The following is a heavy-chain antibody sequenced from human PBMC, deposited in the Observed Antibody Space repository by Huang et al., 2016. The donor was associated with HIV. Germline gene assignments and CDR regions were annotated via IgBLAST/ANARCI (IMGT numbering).Heavy chain of an antibody. D-gene: IGHD3-3*01. Sequence: HVYLVQSGPEVKKPGASVKVSCKASGYTFSFYGINWVRKAPGQGLEWMGWINPYNANTNFAQKFQGRLIMTTDTSTSTAYMELRSLRSDDTGLYYCVRNLEWAQGNWFDSWGQGTLVTVSS. CDR1: GYTFSFYG. CDR2: INPYNANT. V-gene: IGHV1-18*01. J-gene: IGHJ5*01. CDR3: VRNLEWAQGNWFDS.